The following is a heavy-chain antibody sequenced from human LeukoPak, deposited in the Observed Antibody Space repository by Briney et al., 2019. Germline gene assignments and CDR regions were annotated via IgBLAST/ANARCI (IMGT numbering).Heavy chain of an antibody. CDR2: IYYSGST. CDR3: ARGMFSTMIVVVIRGTFDY. J-gene: IGHJ4*02. Sequence: SETLSLTCTVSGGSISSSSYYWGWIRQPPRKGLEWIGSIYYSGSTYYNPSLKSRVTISVDTSKNQFSLKLSSVTAADTAVYYCARGMFSTMIVVVIRGTFDYWGQGTLVTVSS. CDR1: GGSISSSSYY. V-gene: IGHV4-39*01. D-gene: IGHD3-22*01.